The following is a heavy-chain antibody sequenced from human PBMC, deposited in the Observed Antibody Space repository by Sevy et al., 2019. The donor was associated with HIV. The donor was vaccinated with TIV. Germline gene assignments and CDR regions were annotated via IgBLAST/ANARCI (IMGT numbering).Heavy chain of an antibody. CDR1: GGSISSYY. CDR2: IYYSGST. V-gene: IGHV4-59*01. D-gene: IGHD3-3*01. CDR3: ARSYYDFWSDYWGMDV. Sequence: SETLSLTCTVSGGSISSYYWSWIRQPPGKGLEWIGYIYYSGSTNYNPSLKSRVTISVDTSKNQFSLKLSSVTAADTAVYYCARSYYDFWSDYWGMDVWGQGTRVTVSS. J-gene: IGHJ6*02.